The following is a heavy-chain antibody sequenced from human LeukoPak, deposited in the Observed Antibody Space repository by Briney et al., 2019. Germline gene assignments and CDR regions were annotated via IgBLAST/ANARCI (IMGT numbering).Heavy chain of an antibody. CDR2: IFHSGKT. CDR3: ARGDIPDY. J-gene: IGHJ4*02. V-gene: IGHV4-38-2*01. D-gene: IGHD2-21*01. Sequence: PSETLSLTCAVSGYSISSGYYWGWIGQSPEKGLEWIGSIFHSGKTYYNVSLKSRTTISVDTSKNQFSLKLTSVTAADTAVYYCARGDIPDYWGQGTLVTVSS. CDR1: GYSISSGYY.